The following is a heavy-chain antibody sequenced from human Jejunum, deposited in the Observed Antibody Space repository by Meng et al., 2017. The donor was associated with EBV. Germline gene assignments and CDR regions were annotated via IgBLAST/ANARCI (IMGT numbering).Heavy chain of an antibody. CDR3: AKLVRG. CDR2: ISGSGGTT. V-gene: IGHV3-23*01. J-gene: IGHJ4*02. D-gene: IGHD2/OR15-2a*01. Sequence: EVKLLEAGGGLVEPGGSLRLSCAASGFTFTNYAMNWVRQAPGKGLEWVSVISGSGGTTYYADSVKGRFTISSDSSRNTVYLQMNSLRAEDTAVYYCAKLVRGWGQGTLVTVSS. CDR1: GFTFTNYA.